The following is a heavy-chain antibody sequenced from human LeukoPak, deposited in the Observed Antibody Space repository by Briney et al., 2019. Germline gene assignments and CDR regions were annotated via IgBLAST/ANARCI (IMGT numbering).Heavy chain of an antibody. CDR3: ARGSSGYYDEHDC. CDR2: INWNGGST. D-gene: IGHD3-22*01. CDR1: GFAFDDYG. V-gene: IGHV3-20*04. Sequence: GGSLRLSCAASGFAFDDYGMSWVRQAPGKGLEWVSGINWNGGSTGYADSVKGRFTISRDNAKNSLYLQVNSLRAEDTALYYCARGSSGYYDEHDCWGQGTLVTVSS. J-gene: IGHJ4*02.